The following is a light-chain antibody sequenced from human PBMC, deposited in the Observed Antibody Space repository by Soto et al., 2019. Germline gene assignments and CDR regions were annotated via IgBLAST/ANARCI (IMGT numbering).Light chain of an antibody. CDR1: SSNIGSNT. J-gene: IGLJ3*02. Sequence: QSVLTQPPSASGTPGQRVTISCSGSSSNIGSNTVNWYQQLPGTAPKLLIYSNNQRPSGVPHRFSGSKSGTSASLASSGLQSEAESDYYCPAWHDSLNDWVFGGGTKLTVL. V-gene: IGLV1-44*01. CDR3: PAWHDSLNDWV. CDR2: SNN.